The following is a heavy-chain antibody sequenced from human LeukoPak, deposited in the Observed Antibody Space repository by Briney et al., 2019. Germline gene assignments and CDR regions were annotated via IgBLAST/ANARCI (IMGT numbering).Heavy chain of an antibody. J-gene: IGHJ4*02. V-gene: IGHV1-2*02. CDR1: GYTFTGYY. CDR3: ARSYCSSTSCYAGFDY. Sequence: GASVKVSCKASGYTFTGYYMHWVRQAPGQGLEWMGWINPNSGGTNYAQKFQGRVTMTRDTSISTAYMELSRLRSDDTAVYYCARSYCSSTSCYAGFDYWGQGTLVTVSS. CDR2: INPNSGGT. D-gene: IGHD2-2*01.